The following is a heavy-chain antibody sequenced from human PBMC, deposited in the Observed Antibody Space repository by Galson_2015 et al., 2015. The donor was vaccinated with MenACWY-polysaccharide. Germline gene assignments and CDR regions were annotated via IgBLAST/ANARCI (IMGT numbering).Heavy chain of an antibody. CDR3: AKDLHWYGMDV. V-gene: IGHV3-23*01. CDR2: LSKSGADT. Sequence: SLRLSCAAYGFTFNNYYMAWGRQAPGEGPEWVSALSKSGADTFYAGSVRGRFTISRDNSQNTLYLHMNSLRLEDTAIYYCAKDLHWYGMDVWGHGTTVTVSS. D-gene: IGHD3/OR15-3a*01. CDR1: GFTFNNYY. J-gene: IGHJ6*02.